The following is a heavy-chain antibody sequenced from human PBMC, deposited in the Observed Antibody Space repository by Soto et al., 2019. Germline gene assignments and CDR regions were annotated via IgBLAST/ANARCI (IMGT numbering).Heavy chain of an antibody. V-gene: IGHV3-23*01. D-gene: IGHD4-17*01. J-gene: IGHJ6*02. CDR1: GFTFSSYA. CDR3: AKDSRLDYGGNSTGETNYYYGMDV. Sequence: PGGSLRLSCAASGFTFSSYAMSWVRQAPGKGLEWVSAISGSGGSTYYADSVKGRFTISRDNSKNTLYLQMNSLRAEDTAVYYCAKDSRLDYGGNSTGETNYYYGMDVWGQGTTVTVSS. CDR2: ISGSGGST.